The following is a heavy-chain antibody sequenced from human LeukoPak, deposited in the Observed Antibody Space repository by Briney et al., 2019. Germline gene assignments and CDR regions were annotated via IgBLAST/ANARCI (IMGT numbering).Heavy chain of an antibody. J-gene: IGHJ4*02. D-gene: IGHD3-22*01. CDR3: AKAAIVVVITNYIDY. CDR2: ISYDGSNR. V-gene: IGHV3-30-3*01. CDR1: GFTFSTYA. Sequence: GRSLRLSCAASGFTFSTYAMNWVRQTPGKGLEWVAIISYDGSNRYYADSVKGRFTISRDNSRNTLYLQMNSLRPEDTAVYYCAKAAIVVVITNYIDYWGQGTLVTVSS.